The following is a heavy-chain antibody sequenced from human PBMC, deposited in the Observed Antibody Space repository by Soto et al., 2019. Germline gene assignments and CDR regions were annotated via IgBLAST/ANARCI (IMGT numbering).Heavy chain of an antibody. V-gene: IGHV3-48*01. CDR2: ISPSSDTK. CDR3: ARELRDSHIHFDH. D-gene: IGHD2-21*02. CDR1: GFTFNSII. J-gene: IGHJ5*02. Sequence: DVQLVESGGGLVQPGGSLRLSCAGSGFTFNSIIIKWVRQAPGKGLEWVSYISPSSDTKYYPDSVKGRFTISRDSDKKTLYLQMNSLRAEYTAVYFCARELRDSHIHFDHWGQGTRVTVSS.